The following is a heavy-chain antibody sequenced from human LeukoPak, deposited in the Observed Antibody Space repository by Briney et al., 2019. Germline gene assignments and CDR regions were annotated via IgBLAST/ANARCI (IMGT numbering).Heavy chain of an antibody. Sequence: SSETLSLTCTVSGGSISSYYWSWIRQPPGKGLEWIGDIYYSGSTNYNPSLKSRVTISVDTSKNQFSLKLRSVTAADTAVYYCARDSSGWSYFDYWGQGTLVTVSS. D-gene: IGHD6-19*01. CDR1: GGSISSYY. CDR3: ARDSSGWSYFDY. J-gene: IGHJ4*02. V-gene: IGHV4-59*01. CDR2: IYYSGST.